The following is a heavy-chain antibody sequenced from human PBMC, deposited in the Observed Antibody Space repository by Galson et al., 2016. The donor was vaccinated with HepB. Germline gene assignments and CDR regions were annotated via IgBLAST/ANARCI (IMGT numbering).Heavy chain of an antibody. J-gene: IGHJ4*02. CDR3: ATSPDIVAVPGMLNGVELSYGGY. V-gene: IGHV3-15*07. CDR1: GFTFSNAR. D-gene: IGHD6-19*01. CDR2: IESNADGGTT. Sequence: SLRLSCAVSGFTFSNARMNWVRQAPGKGLEWVGRIESNADGGTTEYAAPVKGRFSISRDDSKNMLYLEMNSLKTEDTAVYYCATSPDIVAVPGMLNGVELSYGGYWGQGPLVTVSS.